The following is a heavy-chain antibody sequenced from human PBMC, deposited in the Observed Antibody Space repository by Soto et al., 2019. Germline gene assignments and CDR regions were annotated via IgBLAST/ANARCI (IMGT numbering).Heavy chain of an antibody. CDR1: GFTFSSYS. V-gene: IGHV3-48*02. CDR3: AQSGAYYDFWSGRYGMGV. Sequence: GGSLRLSCAASGFTFSSYSMNWVRQAPGKGLEWVSYISSSSSTIYYADSVKGRFTISRDNAKNSLYLQMNSLRDEGTAVYYCAQSGAYYDFWSGRYGMGVWGQGTTVTVSS. J-gene: IGHJ6*02. CDR2: ISSSSSTI. D-gene: IGHD3-3*01.